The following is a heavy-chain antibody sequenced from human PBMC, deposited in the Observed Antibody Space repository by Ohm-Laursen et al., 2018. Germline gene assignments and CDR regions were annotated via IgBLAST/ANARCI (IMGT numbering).Heavy chain of an antibody. D-gene: IGHD1-1*01. CDR2: IYNGGRT. CDR3: ARSELVETATGNFQS. J-gene: IGHJ1*01. Sequence: GTLSLTCIVSGGSISNYYWSWIRQAPERGLEWIGYIYNGGRTKHSPSLESRVTISVDTSKNQFSLKLNSVTAADTAVYYCARSELVETATGNFQSWGRGTLVTVSS. CDR1: GGSISNYY. V-gene: IGHV4-59*01.